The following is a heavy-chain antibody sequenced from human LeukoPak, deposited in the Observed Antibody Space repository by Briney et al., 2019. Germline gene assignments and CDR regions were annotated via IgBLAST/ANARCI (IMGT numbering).Heavy chain of an antibody. J-gene: IGHJ4*02. V-gene: IGHV3-23*01. Sequence: GGSLRLSCAASGFTFSSCALSWVRQAPGKGLEWVSTVSVNGSTTYYADSVKGRFTISRDNSKNTLYLQMNSLRAEDTAVYFCAKELHGSGNYAFDYWGQGTLVTVSS. CDR3: AKELHGSGNYAFDY. CDR1: GFTFSSCA. D-gene: IGHD3-10*01. CDR2: VSVNGSTT.